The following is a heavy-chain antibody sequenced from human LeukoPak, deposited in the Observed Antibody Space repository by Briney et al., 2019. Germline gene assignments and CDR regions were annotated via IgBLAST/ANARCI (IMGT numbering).Heavy chain of an antibody. CDR1: GFTFSDYY. CDR2: ISSSGSTI. D-gene: IGHD3-3*01. J-gene: IGHJ6*03. Sequence: GGSLRLSCAASGFTFSDYYMSWIRQAPGKGLEWVSYISSSGSTIYYADSVKGRFTISRDNAKNSLYLQMNSLRAEDTAVYYCARAIPGGYDFWSGYYIDYYYYYMDVWGKGTTVTVSS. V-gene: IGHV3-11*04. CDR3: ARAIPGGYDFWSGYYIDYYYYYMDV.